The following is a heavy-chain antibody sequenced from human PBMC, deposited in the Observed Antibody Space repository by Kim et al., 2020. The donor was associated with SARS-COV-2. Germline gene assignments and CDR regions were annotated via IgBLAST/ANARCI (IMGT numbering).Heavy chain of an antibody. CDR3: AGGLPGIAVAGNGRGRYYYYYYGMAV. J-gene: IGHJ6*02. V-gene: IGHV4-59*01. CDR2: IYYSGST. CDR1: GGSISSYY. Sequence: SETLSLTCTVSGGSISSYYWSWIRQPPGKGLEWIGYIYYSGSTNYNPSLKSRVTISVDTSKNQFSLKLCSVTAADTAVYYCAGGLPGIAVAGNGRGRYYYYYYGMAVSGQGTTVTVSS. D-gene: IGHD6-19*01.